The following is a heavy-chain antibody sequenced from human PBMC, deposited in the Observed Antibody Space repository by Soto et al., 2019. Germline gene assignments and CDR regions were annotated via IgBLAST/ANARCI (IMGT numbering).Heavy chain of an antibody. Sequence: PGGSLRLSCAASGFPFSTYAMSWVRQAPGRGLEWVSAIRGSGYTTYYADSVKGRFTISRDNSKSTLSLQMNSLRGEDTAIYYCAKESWGHAFETWGQGTTVTVSS. CDR2: IRGSGYTT. CDR1: GFPFSTYA. D-gene: IGHD7-27*01. J-gene: IGHJ3*02. V-gene: IGHV3-23*01. CDR3: AKESWGHAFET.